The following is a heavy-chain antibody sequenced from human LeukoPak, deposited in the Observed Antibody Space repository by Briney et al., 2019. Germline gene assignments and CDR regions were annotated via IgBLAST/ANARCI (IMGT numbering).Heavy chain of an antibody. CDR3: ARGQYKGSSWFLYGMDV. J-gene: IGHJ6*02. CDR2: INHSGST. Sequence: NPSETLSLTCAVYGGSFSGYYGSWIRKPPGKGREWFGEINHSGSTNYNPSLKSRVTISVDTSKNQFSLKLSSVTAADTAVYYCARGQYKGSSWFLYGMDVWGQGTTVTVSS. D-gene: IGHD6-13*01. V-gene: IGHV4-34*01. CDR1: GGSFSGYY.